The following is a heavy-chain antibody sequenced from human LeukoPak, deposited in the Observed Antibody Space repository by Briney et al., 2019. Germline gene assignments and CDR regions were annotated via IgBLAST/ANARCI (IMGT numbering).Heavy chain of an antibody. J-gene: IGHJ4*02. Sequence: SVKVSCKASGGTFSSYAISWVRQAPGQGLEWMGGIIPIFGTANYAQKFQGRVTITADESTSTAYMELSSPRSEDTAVYYCARVGGKTYSYGFFDYWGQGTLVTVSS. D-gene: IGHD5-18*01. CDR3: ARVGGKTYSYGFFDY. CDR2: IIPIFGTA. CDR1: GGTFSSYA. V-gene: IGHV1-69*13.